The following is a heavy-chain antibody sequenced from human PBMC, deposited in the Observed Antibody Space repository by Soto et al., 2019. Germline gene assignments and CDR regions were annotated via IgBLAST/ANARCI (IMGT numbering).Heavy chain of an antibody. CDR2: ISNSGNT. J-gene: IGHJ5*02. CDR1: GDSIRRDY. D-gene: IGHD2-2*01. Sequence: PSETLSLTCTVSGDSIRRDYWNWVRQPPGKGLEWIGYISNSGNTNYNPSLKSRVTISVDTSKNQFSLKLTSVTAADTAVYYCARVRGNQLLGWFDPWGQGTLVTVSS. V-gene: IGHV4-59*12. CDR3: ARVRGNQLLGWFDP.